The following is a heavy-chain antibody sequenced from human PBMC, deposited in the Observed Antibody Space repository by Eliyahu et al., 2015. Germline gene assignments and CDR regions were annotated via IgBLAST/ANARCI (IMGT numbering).Heavy chain of an antibody. Sequence: QLQLQESGPGLVKPSETLSLTCTVSGGSISSSSYYWGWIRQPPGKGLEWIGSIYYSGSTYYNPSLKSRVTISVDTSKNQFSLKLSSVTAADTAVYYCARQTPGYSYGLIDYWGQGTLVTVSS. CDR3: ARQTPGYSYGLIDY. V-gene: IGHV4-39*01. J-gene: IGHJ4*02. CDR2: IYYSGST. CDR1: GGSISSSSYY. D-gene: IGHD5-18*01.